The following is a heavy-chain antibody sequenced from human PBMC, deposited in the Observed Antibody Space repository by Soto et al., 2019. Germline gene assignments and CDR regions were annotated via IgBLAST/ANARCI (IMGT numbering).Heavy chain of an antibody. Sequence: EVQSVESGGGLVQPGRSLRLSCAASGFSFQNYAMHWVRQAPGKGLEWVSGISWNRGTIGYADSVRGRFTISRDNAKNSLYLQMNSLRPEDTAFYYCVKDKLYSNYEHYFDHWGQGTLVTVSS. V-gene: IGHV3-9*01. J-gene: IGHJ4*02. CDR2: ISWNRGTI. CDR1: GFSFQNYA. D-gene: IGHD4-4*01. CDR3: VKDKLYSNYEHYFDH.